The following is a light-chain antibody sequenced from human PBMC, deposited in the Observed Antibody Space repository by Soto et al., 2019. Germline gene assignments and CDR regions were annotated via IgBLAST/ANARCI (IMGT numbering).Light chain of an antibody. V-gene: IGKV3-20*01. Sequence: IVLTQSPDTLSLSPGERVTLSCRASQSVRNNYLAWYQQKPGQAPRLLIYETYRRATGIPDRFSGSGSGIDFTLTINRLEPEDFAVYLCQQYGGSSRTFGLGTKVDIK. CDR2: ETY. CDR1: QSVRNNY. J-gene: IGKJ1*01. CDR3: QQYGGSSRT.